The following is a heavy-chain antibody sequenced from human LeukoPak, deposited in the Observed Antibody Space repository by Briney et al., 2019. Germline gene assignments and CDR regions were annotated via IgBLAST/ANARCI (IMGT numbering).Heavy chain of an antibody. V-gene: IGHV3-7*03. CDR1: GYTFYNYA. Sequence: GGSLRLSCAASGYTFYNYAVTWVRQAPGKGLEWVANIKQDGSEKYYVDSVKGRFTISRDNTKNSLYLQMNSLRVEDTAVYYCARAKGAAGTYLFDYWGQGTLVTVSS. CDR3: ARAKGAAGTYLFDY. J-gene: IGHJ4*02. CDR2: IKQDGSEK. D-gene: IGHD6-13*01.